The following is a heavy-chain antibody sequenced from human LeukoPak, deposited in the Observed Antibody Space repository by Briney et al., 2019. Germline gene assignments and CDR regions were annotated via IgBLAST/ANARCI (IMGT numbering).Heavy chain of an antibody. CDR1: GFTFSSYG. J-gene: IGHJ4*02. CDR2: IWYDGSNK. D-gene: IGHD3-3*01. V-gene: IGHV3-33*01. Sequence: GGSLRLSCAASGFTFSSYGMHWVRQAPGKGLEWVAVIWYDGSNKYYADSVKGRLTISRDNSKNTLYLQMNSLRAEDTAVYYCARDGYDFWSGYTELNYFDYWGQGTLVTVSS. CDR3: ARDGYDFWSGYTELNYFDY.